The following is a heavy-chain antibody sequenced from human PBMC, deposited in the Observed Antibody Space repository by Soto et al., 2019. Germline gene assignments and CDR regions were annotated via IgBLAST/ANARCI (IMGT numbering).Heavy chain of an antibody. CDR3: EKGGRGVVGSFFLDI. D-gene: IGHD2-15*01. J-gene: IGHJ3*02. V-gene: IGHV3-30*03. CDR1: GFTFSSYG. CDR2: ISYDGSNK. Sequence: GGSLRLSCAASGFTFSSYGMHWVRQAPGKGLEWVAVISYDGSNKYYEDSVKGRFTISRDNSKNTLYLQMNSLRAEDTAVYYSEKGGRGVVGSFFLDIWGKGTMVTVSS.